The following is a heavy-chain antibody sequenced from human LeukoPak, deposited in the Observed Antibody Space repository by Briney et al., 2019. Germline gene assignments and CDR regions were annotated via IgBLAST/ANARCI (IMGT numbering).Heavy chain of an antibody. CDR3: ARGDRKNDIAASYFDY. Sequence: GGSLRLSCAASGFTFSDYSMNWVRQAPGKGLEWVSSMSSKSSYIYYADSVTGRFTISRDNAKKSLFLQMNSLGAEDTAVYYCARGDRKNDIAASYFDYWGQGILVTVSS. J-gene: IGHJ4*01. CDR1: GFTFSDYS. V-gene: IGHV3-21*01. D-gene: IGHD1-1*01. CDR2: MSSKSSYI.